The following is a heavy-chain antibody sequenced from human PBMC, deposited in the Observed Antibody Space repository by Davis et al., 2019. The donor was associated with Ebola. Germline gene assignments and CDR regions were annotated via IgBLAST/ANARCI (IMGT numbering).Heavy chain of an antibody. V-gene: IGHV3-30*03. D-gene: IGHD3-22*01. CDR3: ARGLVVVITRDWFDP. CDR1: GFTFSSYG. CDR2: ISYDGSNK. J-gene: IGHJ5*02. Sequence: GESLKISCAASGFTFSSYGMHWVRQAPGKGLEWVAVISYDGSNKYYADSVKGRFTISRDNSKNTLYLQMNSLRAEDTAVYYCARGLVVVITRDWFDPWGQGVLVTVSS.